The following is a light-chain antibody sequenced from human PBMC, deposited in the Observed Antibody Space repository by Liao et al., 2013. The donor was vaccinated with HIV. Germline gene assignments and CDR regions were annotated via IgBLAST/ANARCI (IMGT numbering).Light chain of an antibody. CDR2: SDS. V-gene: IGLV3-21*04. CDR1: NIGSKS. J-gene: IGLJ1*01. CDR3: QVWDNSSDEGV. Sequence: SFVLAQPPSVSVAPGETAEITCEKDNIGSKSVHWYQQRPGQAPVLVIYSDSHRPSGIPDRFSGSNSGNTATLTISRVEAGDEADYYCQVWDNSSDEGVFGTGTKVTVL.